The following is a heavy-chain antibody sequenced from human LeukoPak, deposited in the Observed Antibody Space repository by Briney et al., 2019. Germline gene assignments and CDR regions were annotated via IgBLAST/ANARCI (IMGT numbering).Heavy chain of an antibody. Sequence: SETLSLTCTVSGGSISSSSYYWGWIRQPPGKGLEWIGSIYYSGSTYYNPSLKSRVTISVDTSKNQFSLKLSSVTAADTAVYYCARDLYSSGYYVPNAFDIWGQGTMVTVSS. J-gene: IGHJ3*02. CDR1: GGSISSSSYY. CDR2: IYYSGST. D-gene: IGHD3-22*01. V-gene: IGHV4-39*07. CDR3: ARDLYSSGYYVPNAFDI.